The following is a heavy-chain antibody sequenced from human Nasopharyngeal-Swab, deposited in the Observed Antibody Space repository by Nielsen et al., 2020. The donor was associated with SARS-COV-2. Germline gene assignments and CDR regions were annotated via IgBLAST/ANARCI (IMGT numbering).Heavy chain of an antibody. CDR3: ASVGSSSWYQLWFDP. CDR2: INHSGST. D-gene: IGHD6-13*01. J-gene: IGHJ5*02. V-gene: IGHV4-34*01. Sequence: WIRQPPGEGLEWIGEINHSGSTNYNPSLKSRVTTSVDTSKNQFSLKLRSVTAADTAVYYCASVGSSSWYQLWFDPWGQGTLVTVSS.